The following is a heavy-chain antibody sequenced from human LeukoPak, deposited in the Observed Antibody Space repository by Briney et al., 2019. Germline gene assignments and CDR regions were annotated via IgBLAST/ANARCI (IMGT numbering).Heavy chain of an antibody. D-gene: IGHD1-26*01. CDR3: ARVSGSYSPGAFDI. CDR2: INHSGST. Sequence: SETLSLTCAVYGGSFSGYYWSWIRQPPGKGLEWIGEINHSGSTNYNPSLMSRVTISVDTSKNQFSLKLSSVTAADTAVYYCARVSGSYSPGAFDIWGQGTMVTVSS. J-gene: IGHJ3*02. CDR1: GGSFSGYY. V-gene: IGHV4-34*01.